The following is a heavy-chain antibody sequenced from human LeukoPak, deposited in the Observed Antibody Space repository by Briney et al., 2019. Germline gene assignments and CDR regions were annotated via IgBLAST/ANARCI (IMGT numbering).Heavy chain of an antibody. CDR2: INPSGGGT. CDR1: GYTFTDYY. D-gene: IGHD3-22*01. J-gene: IGHJ4*02. Sequence: ASVKVSCKASGYTFTDYYIQWVRQAPGQGLEWMGVINPSGGGTSYAQKFQGRVTMTRDMSTRTVYMELSSLTSEDTAVYYCARDPKDDSSGYYYFDYWGQGTLVTVSS. V-gene: IGHV1-46*01. CDR3: ARDPKDDSSGYYYFDY.